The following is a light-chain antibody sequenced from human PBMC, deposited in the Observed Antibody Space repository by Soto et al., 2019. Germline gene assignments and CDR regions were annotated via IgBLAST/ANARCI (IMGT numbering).Light chain of an antibody. J-gene: IGKJ1*01. Sequence: EIVLTQSPGTLSLSPGERATLSCRASQSIRNNYLAWYQQKPGQAPRLLIYDASTRATGIPDRFGGSGSGTDFSLTISRLEPEDFAVYYCQQYGSSSLTFGQGTEVEMK. CDR1: QSIRNNY. CDR3: QQYGSSSLT. CDR2: DAS. V-gene: IGKV3-20*01.